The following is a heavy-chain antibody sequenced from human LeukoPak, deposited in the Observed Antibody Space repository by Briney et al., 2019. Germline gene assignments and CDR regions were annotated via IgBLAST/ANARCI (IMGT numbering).Heavy chain of an antibody. D-gene: IGHD3-16*02. J-gene: IGHJ4*02. Sequence: GGSLRLSCVASGYSFTNYAMHWVRQAPGKGLEWVALISDDGNSKHYADSVKGRFTITRDNSKNTLYLQMNSLRPEDTAVYYCVRVAGGDDYVWGSYRYWGQGTLVTVSS. CDR3: VRVAGGDDYVWGSYRY. CDR2: ISDDGNSK. V-gene: IGHV3-30-3*01. CDR1: GYSFTNYA.